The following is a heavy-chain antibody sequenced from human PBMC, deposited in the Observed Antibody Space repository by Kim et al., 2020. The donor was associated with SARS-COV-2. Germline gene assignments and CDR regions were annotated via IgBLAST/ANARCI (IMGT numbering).Heavy chain of an antibody. CDR1: GFTLSGYW. D-gene: IGHD3-10*01. CDR2: INSDGSST. CDR3: VRDKYGSLPRNWFDP. Sequence: GGSLRLSCAASGFTLSGYWMHWVRQAPGKGLIWVSRINSDGSSTTYADSVKGRFTVSRDNAKNTLYLQMNSLRAEDTAVYYCVRDKYGSLPRNWFDPWGQGPLLPVSS. V-gene: IGHV3-74*01. J-gene: IGHJ5*02.